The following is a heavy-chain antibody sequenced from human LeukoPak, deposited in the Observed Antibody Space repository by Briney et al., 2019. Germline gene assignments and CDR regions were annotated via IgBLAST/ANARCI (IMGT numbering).Heavy chain of an antibody. D-gene: IGHD1-26*01. J-gene: IGHJ4*02. V-gene: IGHV1-46*01. Sequence: ASVKVSCKASGYTFTNYYMHCVRQAPGQGLEWMGLINPSGGSTSYAQKFQGRVTMTRDTSTSTVYMDLSSLRSEDTAVYYCAGNSGSGLDYWGQGTLVTVSS. CDR3: AGNSGSGLDY. CDR1: GYTFTNYY. CDR2: INPSGGST.